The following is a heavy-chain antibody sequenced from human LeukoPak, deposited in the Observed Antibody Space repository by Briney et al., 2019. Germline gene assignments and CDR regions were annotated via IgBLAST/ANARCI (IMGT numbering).Heavy chain of an antibody. CDR3: ARGRGGSWNYYYYYMDV. Sequence: GASVKVSCKASGYTFTSYDINWVRQATGQGLEWMGWMNPNSGNTGYAQKFQGRVTITRNTSISTAYMELSSLRSEDTAVYYCARGRGGSWNYYYYYMDVWGKGTTVTVSS. CDR2: MNPNSGNT. CDR1: GYTFTSYD. D-gene: IGHD2-15*01. J-gene: IGHJ6*03. V-gene: IGHV1-8*03.